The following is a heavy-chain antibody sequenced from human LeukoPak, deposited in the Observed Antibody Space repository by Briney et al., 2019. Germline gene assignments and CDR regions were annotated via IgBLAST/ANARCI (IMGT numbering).Heavy chain of an antibody. CDR1: GFTFSSYG. V-gene: IGHV3-33*01. J-gene: IGHJ4*02. CDR2: IWYDGSNK. CDR3: ARAPLRYCSSTSCYTFDY. D-gene: IGHD2-2*01. Sequence: GRSLRLSCAASGFTFSSYGMQWVRQAPGKGLEWVAVIWYDGSNKYYADSVKGRFTISRDNSKNTLYLQMNSLRAEDTAVYYCARAPLRYCSSTSCYTFDYWGQGTLVTVSS.